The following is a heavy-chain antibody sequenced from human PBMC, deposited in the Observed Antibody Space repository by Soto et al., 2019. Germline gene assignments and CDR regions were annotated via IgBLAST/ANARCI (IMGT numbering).Heavy chain of an antibody. CDR2: ISGSGGNT. CDR3: AKDFDSSAYYFFDD. Sequence: GGSLRLSCAASGFSFHTYAMSWVRQPPGKGLEWVSAISGSGGNTYYADSVKGRFTISRDNSMKMLFLQMTSLRAEDTAVYYCAKDFDSSAYYFFDDWGQGTPVTVSS. V-gene: IGHV3-23*01. J-gene: IGHJ4*02. D-gene: IGHD3-22*01. CDR1: GFSFHTYA.